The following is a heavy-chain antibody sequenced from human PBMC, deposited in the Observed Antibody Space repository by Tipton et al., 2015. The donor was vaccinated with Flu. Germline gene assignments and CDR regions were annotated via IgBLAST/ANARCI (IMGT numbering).Heavy chain of an antibody. V-gene: IGHV3-7*01. Sequence: SLRLSCAASGFTFSSYWMSWVRQAPGKGLEWVANIKQDGSEKYYVDSVKGRFTISRGNAKNSLYLQMNSLRAEDTAVYYCARSEDGDYVEYYYYGMDVWGQGTTVNVSS. D-gene: IGHD4-17*01. CDR3: ARSEDGDYVEYYYYGMDV. J-gene: IGHJ6*02. CDR1: GFTFSSYW. CDR2: IKQDGSEK.